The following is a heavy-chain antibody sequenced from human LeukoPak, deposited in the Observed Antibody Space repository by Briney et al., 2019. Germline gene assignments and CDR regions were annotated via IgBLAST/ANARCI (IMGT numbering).Heavy chain of an antibody. J-gene: IGHJ4*02. CDR2: IYYSGST. Sequence: PSQTLSLTCTVSGGSISSGGYYWSWIRQPPGKGLEWIGYIYYSGSTNYNPSLKSRVTISVDTSKNQFSLKLSSVTAADTAVYYCARLTSSGWPSVNYWGQGTLVTVSS. D-gene: IGHD6-19*01. V-gene: IGHV4-61*08. CDR3: ARLTSSGWPSVNY. CDR1: GGSISSGGYY.